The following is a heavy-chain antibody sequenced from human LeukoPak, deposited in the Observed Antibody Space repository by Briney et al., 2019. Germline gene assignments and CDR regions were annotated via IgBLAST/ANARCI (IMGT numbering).Heavy chain of an antibody. CDR1: GGSISSYY. CDR2: IYTSGST. J-gene: IGHJ6*03. V-gene: IGHV4-4*07. D-gene: IGHD6-6*01. CDR3: ASGRLAARTLYYYYYMDV. Sequence: SETLSLTCTVSGGSISSYYWSWIRQPAGKGLEWIGRIYTSGSTNYNPSLKSRVTMSVDTSKNQFSLKLSSVTAADTAVYYCASGRLAARTLYYYYYMDVWGKGTTVTLSS.